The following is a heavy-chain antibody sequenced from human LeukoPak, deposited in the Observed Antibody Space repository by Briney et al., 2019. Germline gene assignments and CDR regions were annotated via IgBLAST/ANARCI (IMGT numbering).Heavy chain of an antibody. Sequence: ASVKVSCKASGGTFSSYAISWVRQAPGQGLEWMGGIIPIFGTANYAQKFQGRVTITADESTSTAYMELSSLRSEDTAVYCCARVAVVITDYYGMDVWGQGTTVTVSS. CDR3: ARVAVVITDYYGMDV. J-gene: IGHJ6*02. V-gene: IGHV1-69*01. CDR2: IIPIFGTA. CDR1: GGTFSSYA. D-gene: IGHD3-22*01.